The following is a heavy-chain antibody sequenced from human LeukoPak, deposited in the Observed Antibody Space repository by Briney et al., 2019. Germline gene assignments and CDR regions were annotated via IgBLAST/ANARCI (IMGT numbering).Heavy chain of an antibody. J-gene: IGHJ4*02. CDR2: ISYDGSNK. CDR1: GFTFSSYA. CDR3: AKDREEYYGSGSYSDYFDY. Sequence: PGGSLRLSCAASGFTFSSYAMHWVRQAPGKGLEWVAVISYDGSNKYYADSVKGRFTISRDNSKNTLYLQMNSLRAEDTAVYYCAKDREEYYGSGSYSDYFDYWGQGTLVTVSS. D-gene: IGHD3-10*01. V-gene: IGHV3-30-3*01.